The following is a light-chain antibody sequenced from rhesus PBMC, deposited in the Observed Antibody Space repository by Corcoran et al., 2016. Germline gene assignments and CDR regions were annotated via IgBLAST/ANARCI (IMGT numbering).Light chain of an antibody. Sequence: EIVMTQSPATLSLSPGERATLSCRASQSVSSYVAWYQQKPEQAPRLLIYGASRRATGIPDRFSGSGSGTDFTLTISSLEPEDFAVYYCRQYSNWPLTFGGGTKVEIK. CDR3: RQYSNWPLT. CDR2: GAS. CDR1: QSVSSY. V-gene: IGKV3S9*01. J-gene: IGKJ4*01.